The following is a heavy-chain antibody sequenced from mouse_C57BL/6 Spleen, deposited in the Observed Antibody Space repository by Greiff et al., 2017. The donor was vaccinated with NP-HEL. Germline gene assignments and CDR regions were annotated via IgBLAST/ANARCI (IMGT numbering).Heavy chain of an antibody. CDR2: IDPSDSYT. V-gene: IGHV1-59*01. D-gene: IGHD1-1*01. CDR1: GYTFTSYW. J-gene: IGHJ1*03. Sequence: QVQLQQPGAELVRPGTSVKLSCKASGYTFTSYWMHWVKQRPGQGLEWIGVIDPSDSYTNYNQKFKGKATLTVDTSSSTAYMQLSSLTSEDSAVYYCARDSGSRGYFDVWGTGTTVTVSS. CDR3: ARDSGSRGYFDV.